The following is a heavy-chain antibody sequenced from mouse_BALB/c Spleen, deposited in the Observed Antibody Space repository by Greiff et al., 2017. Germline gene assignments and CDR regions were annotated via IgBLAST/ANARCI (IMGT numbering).Heavy chain of an antibody. V-gene: IGHV14-4*02. CDR1: GFNIKDYY. CDR3: NAPITTVVATRVDY. CDR2: IDPENGDT. D-gene: IGHD1-1*01. J-gene: IGHJ4*01. Sequence: EVQLHQSGAELVRSGASVKLSCTASGFNIKDYYMHWVKQRPEQGLEWIGWIDPENGDTEYAPKFQGKATMTADTSSNTAYLQLSSLTSEDTAVYYCNAPITTVVATRVDYWGQGTSVTVSS.